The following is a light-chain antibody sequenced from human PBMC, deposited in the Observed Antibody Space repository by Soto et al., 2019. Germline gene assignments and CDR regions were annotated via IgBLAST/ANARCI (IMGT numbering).Light chain of an antibody. CDR1: QSVLYTSNNKNY. Sequence: DIVMTQSPDSLAVSLGERATINCKSSQSVLYTSNNKNYLAWYQQKPGQPPKLLIYWASTRESGVPDRFSGSGSGTDFTLTIGSLQAEDVAVYYCQHYYSTPFTFGPGTKVDIK. J-gene: IGKJ3*01. V-gene: IGKV4-1*01. CDR2: WAS. CDR3: QHYYSTPFT.